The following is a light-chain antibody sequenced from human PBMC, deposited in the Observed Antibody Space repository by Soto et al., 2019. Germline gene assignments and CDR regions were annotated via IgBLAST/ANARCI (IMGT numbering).Light chain of an antibody. CDR1: SSDVGGYNF. CDR2: EVS. CDR3: SSYAGSNTYV. J-gene: IGLJ1*01. V-gene: IGLV2-8*01. Sequence: QSVLTQPPSASGSPGQSVTISCTGTSSDVGGYNFVSWYQQHPGKAPKPIIYEVSKRPSGVPDRFSGSKSGNTASLTVSGLQAEDEADYYCSSYAGSNTYVFGTGTKLTVL.